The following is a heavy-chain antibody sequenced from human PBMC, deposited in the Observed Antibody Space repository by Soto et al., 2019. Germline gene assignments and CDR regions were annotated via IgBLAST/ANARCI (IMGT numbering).Heavy chain of an antibody. D-gene: IGHD3-10*01. CDR3: AKSAHSGSYYNLWNWFDP. CDR1: GFTFDDYA. J-gene: IGHJ5*02. CDR2: ISWNSGSI. Sequence: EVQLVESGGGLVQPGRSLRLSCATSGFTFDDYAVHWVRQAPGKGLEWISGISWNSGSIAYADSVKGRFTISRDNAKNFLYLQMNSLRAEDTALYYCAKSAHSGSYYNLWNWFDPWGQGTLVTVSS. V-gene: IGHV3-9*01.